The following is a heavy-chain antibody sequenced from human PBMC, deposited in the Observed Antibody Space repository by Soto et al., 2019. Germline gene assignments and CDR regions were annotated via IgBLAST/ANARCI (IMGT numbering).Heavy chain of an antibody. Sequence: SETLSLTCAVYGGSFSGYYWSWIRQPPGKGLEWIGEINHSGSTNYNPSLESRVTISVDTSKNQFSLKLSSVTAADTAVYYCARVVAAAGYAFDIWGQGTMVTVSS. CDR1: GGSFSGYY. V-gene: IGHV4-34*01. CDR2: INHSGST. D-gene: IGHD6-13*01. CDR3: ARVVAAAGYAFDI. J-gene: IGHJ3*02.